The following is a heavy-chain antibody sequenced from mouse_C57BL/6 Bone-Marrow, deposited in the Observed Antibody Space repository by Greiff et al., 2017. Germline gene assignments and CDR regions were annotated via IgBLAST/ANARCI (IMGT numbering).Heavy chain of an antibody. CDR1: GYAFSTYW. Sequence: LKESGASVKISCKVSGYAFSTYWLNWVKQRPGKGLEWIGQIYPGVGDTNYNGKFKGKATLTADKSSSTAYMQLSSLTSEDSAVYFCARDWDYFDYWGQGTTRTVSS. CDR3: ARDWDYFDY. D-gene: IGHD4-1*01. CDR2: IYPGVGDT. J-gene: IGHJ2*01. V-gene: IGHV1-80*01.